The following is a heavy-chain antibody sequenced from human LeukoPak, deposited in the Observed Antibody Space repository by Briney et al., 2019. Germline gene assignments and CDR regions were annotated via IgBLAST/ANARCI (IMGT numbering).Heavy chain of an antibody. CDR3: VAGVALDY. D-gene: IGHD3-3*01. Sequence: GGSLRLSCTASGLNFSVYYMAWIRQAPGNGLGAPGNGLEWLSHISKTGTSIYYADSVRGRFTISRDNAKNSLYLHMNSLRAEDTAVYYCVAGVALDYWGQGALVTVSS. CDR1: GLNFSVYY. J-gene: IGHJ4*02. CDR2: ISKTGTSI. V-gene: IGHV3-11*01.